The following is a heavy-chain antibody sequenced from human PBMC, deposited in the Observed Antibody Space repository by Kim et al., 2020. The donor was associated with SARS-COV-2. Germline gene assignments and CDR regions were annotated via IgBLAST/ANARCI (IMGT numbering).Heavy chain of an antibody. Sequence: ASVKVSCKVSGYTLTGLYMSWVRQAPGQGLEWMGGFDPEDGETIYAQKFQGRVTMTEDTSTATAYMELSSLRSEDTAVYYCATVYDSSGYYLWGQGTLVTVSS. CDR1: GYTLTGLY. CDR2: FDPEDGET. CDR3: ATVYDSSGYYL. V-gene: IGHV1-24*01. J-gene: IGHJ4*02. D-gene: IGHD3-22*01.